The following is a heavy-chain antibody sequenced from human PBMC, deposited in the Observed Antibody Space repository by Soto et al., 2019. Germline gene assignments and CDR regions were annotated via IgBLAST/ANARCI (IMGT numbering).Heavy chain of an antibody. CDR1: GYIFTKYG. Sequence: QVQLVESGPELKKPGASVKVSCKAQGYIFTKYGIGWVRQAPGHGLEWMGLINVYNGDRKVAQKFQDRVSMTTDTATDTAYMELKSLRSGDTAVYYCARLQLGGDRMLNWFYPWGQGTLVTVSS. CDR3: ARLQLGGDRMLNWFYP. V-gene: IGHV1-18*01. CDR2: INVYNGDR. J-gene: IGHJ5*02. D-gene: IGHD2-21*02.